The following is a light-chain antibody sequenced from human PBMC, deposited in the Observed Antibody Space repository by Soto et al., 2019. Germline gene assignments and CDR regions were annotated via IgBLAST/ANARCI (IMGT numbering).Light chain of an antibody. CDR3: QQYGSSPT. J-gene: IGKJ1*01. Sequence: DIVLTQSPGTLSLSPGERATLSCRSSQSVSSNYLAWYQQKPDQAPRLVIYDVSGRATGIPDRFSGSGSGTASTLTISRLEPEDSAVYYCQQYGSSPTFGQGPKVEIK. CDR1: QSVSSNY. V-gene: IGKV3-20*01. CDR2: DVS.